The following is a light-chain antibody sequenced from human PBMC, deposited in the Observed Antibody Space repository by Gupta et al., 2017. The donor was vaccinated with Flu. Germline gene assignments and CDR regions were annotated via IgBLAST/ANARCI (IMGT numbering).Light chain of an antibody. CDR3: HQSDTTPQT. V-gene: IGKV4-1*01. CDR1: HSRLPTTKNKND. Sequence: DIVMTQSPDALPVPLGERSTINCKAIHSRLPTTKNKNDLAWYQQRPGQPSKLLIYWASTRESGVPDRFSGSGSGTEFTLTISSLQAEDVAVYYCHQSDTTPQTFGQGTKLEIK. J-gene: IGKJ2*01. CDR2: WAS.